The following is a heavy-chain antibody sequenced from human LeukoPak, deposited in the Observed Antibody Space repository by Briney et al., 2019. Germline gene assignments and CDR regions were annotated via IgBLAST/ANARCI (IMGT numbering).Heavy chain of an antibody. CDR2: ISSSSSYI. V-gene: IGHV3-21*01. CDR1: GFTFSSYS. Sequence: GGSLRLSCAASGFTFSSYSTNWVRQAPGKGLEWVSSISSSSSYIYYADSVEGRFTISRDNAKNSLYLQMNSLRAEDTAVYYCAGNWNYDYYYYYYYMDVWGKGTTVTVSS. D-gene: IGHD1-7*01. J-gene: IGHJ6*03. CDR3: AGNWNYDYYYYYYYMDV.